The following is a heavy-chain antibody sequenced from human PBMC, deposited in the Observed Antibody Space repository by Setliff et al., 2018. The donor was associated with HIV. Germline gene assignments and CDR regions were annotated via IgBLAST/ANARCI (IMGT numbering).Heavy chain of an antibody. V-gene: IGHV3-30*02. CDR2: IRYDDTFK. CDR1: GFTFSTYG. J-gene: IGHJ3*02. D-gene: IGHD4-17*01. Sequence: PGGSLRLSCAASGFTFSTYGMHWVRQAPGKGLEWVAFIRYDDTFKHYVDSVKGRFTLSRDNPKNTVSLQMNSLRVEDTAVYYCAKVLPSHTDGAFDIWGQGTMVTVSS. CDR3: AKVLPSHTDGAFDI.